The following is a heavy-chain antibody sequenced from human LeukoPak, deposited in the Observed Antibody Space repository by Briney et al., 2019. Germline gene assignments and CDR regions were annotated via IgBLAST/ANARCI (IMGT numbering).Heavy chain of an antibody. J-gene: IGHJ4*02. V-gene: IGHV3-48*03. CDR3: ARDFIWFGESYFDY. Sequence: GGSLRLSCAASGFTFSSYEMNWVRQAPGKGLEWVSYISNSGSTIYYADSVKGRFTISRDNAKNSLYLQMNSLRAEDTAVYYCARDFIWFGESYFDYWGQGTLVTVSS. CDR1: GFTFSSYE. CDR2: ISNSGSTI. D-gene: IGHD3-10*01.